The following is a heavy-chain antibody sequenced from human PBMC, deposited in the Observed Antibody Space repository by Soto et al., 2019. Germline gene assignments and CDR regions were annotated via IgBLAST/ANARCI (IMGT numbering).Heavy chain of an antibody. CDR3: ARAYGGYADY. D-gene: IGHD5-12*01. J-gene: IGHJ4*02. Sequence: SETLSLTCAVSGGSISSSNWWCWVRQPPGKGLEWIGYIYHSGSSNYNPSLKSRVTISVDTSKNQFSLKLSSVTAADTAVYYCARAYGGYADYWGQGALVTVSS. CDR1: GGSISSSNW. V-gene: IGHV4-4*02. CDR2: IYHSGSS.